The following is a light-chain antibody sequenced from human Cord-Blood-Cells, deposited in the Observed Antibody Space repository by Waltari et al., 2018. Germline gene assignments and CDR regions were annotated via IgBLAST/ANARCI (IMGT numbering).Light chain of an antibody. CDR2: AAS. Sequence: DIQMTQSPSSLSASVGDRVTITCRASQSISSYLNWYQQKPGKAPKLLIYAASSLQSGVPSRFSGSGSGTDFTLTISSLQPEDFVTYYCQQSYSTPPEITFGQGTRLEIK. CDR1: QSISSY. CDR3: QQSYSTPPEIT. V-gene: IGKV1-39*01. J-gene: IGKJ5*01.